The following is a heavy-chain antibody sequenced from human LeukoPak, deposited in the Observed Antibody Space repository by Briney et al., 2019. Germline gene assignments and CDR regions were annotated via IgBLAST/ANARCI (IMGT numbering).Heavy chain of an antibody. J-gene: IGHJ4*02. CDR1: GGSISSGDRY. CDR2: IYSTGNT. CDR3: ARDSYSYGYGGFDY. D-gene: IGHD5-18*01. V-gene: IGHV4-30-4*01. Sequence: PSETLSLTCTVSGGSISSGDRYWRWIRQSPGKGLEWIGYIYSTGNTYYNPSLKSRVIISVDTSKNQFSLKLNSVTAADTAVYYCARDSYSYGYGGFDYWGQGILVTVSS.